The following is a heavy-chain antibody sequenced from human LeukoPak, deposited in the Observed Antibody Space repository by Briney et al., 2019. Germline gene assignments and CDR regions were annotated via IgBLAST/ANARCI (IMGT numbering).Heavy chain of an antibody. CDR3: ARSITSSWYGDFQH. Sequence: SETLSLTCTVSGGSMSGCFWSWIRQPPGKALKWIGYIYYSGSTNYNPSLKSRVTISVDTSKNQFSLKLSSVTAADTAVYYCARSITSSWYGDFQHWGQGTLVTVSS. V-gene: IGHV4-59*01. J-gene: IGHJ1*01. CDR1: GGSMSGCF. D-gene: IGHD6-13*01. CDR2: IYYSGST.